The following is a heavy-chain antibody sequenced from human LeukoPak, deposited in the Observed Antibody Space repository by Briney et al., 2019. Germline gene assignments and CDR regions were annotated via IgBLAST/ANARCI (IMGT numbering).Heavy chain of an antibody. CDR3: ARGDIWFGESTY. CDR2: IRSRSSST. Sequence: GGSLRLSCAASGFTFSSYSMNWVRQAPGKGLEWVSSIRSRSSSTYYADSVEGRFTISRDNAKNSLYLQMNSLRADDTAVYYCARGDIWFGESTYWGQGTLVTASS. D-gene: IGHD3-10*01. V-gene: IGHV3-21*01. CDR1: GFTFSSYS. J-gene: IGHJ4*02.